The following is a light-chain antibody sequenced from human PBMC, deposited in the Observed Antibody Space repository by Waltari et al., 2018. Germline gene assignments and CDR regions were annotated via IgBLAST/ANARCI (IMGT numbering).Light chain of an antibody. J-gene: IGKJ2*01. CDR1: QSILTW. V-gene: IGKV1-5*03. Sequence: IRMTQSPSTLSASVGDRVSITCRASQSILTWLAWYQQKPGKAPKLLIYKASNLQSGVPSRFSGSGSGTEFTLTISSLQPDDFATYYCQQYSTHYTFGQGTKVE. CDR3: QQYSTHYT. CDR2: KAS.